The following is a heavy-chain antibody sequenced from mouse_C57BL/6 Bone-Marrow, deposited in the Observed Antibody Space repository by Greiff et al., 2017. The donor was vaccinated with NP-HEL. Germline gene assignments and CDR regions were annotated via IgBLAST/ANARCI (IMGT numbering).Heavy chain of an antibody. CDR3: ARRGYYGSRHYYAMDY. CDR2: LLPGSGST. D-gene: IGHD1-1*01. Sequence: QVQLQQSGAELMKPGASVKLSCKATGYTFTGYWIEWVKQRPGHGLEWIGELLPGSGSTNYNEKFKGKATFTADTSSNTAYMQLSSLTTEDSAIYYCARRGYYGSRHYYAMDYWGQGTSVTVSS. V-gene: IGHV1-9*01. CDR1: GYTFTGYW. J-gene: IGHJ4*01.